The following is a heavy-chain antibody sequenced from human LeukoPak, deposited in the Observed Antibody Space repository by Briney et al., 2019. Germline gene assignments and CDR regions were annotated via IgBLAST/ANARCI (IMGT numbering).Heavy chain of an antibody. CDR2: IWYDGSNK. CDR3: APAPERYSKRSWYYFDY. CDR1: GFTFSSYA. Sequence: GGSLRLSCAASGFTFSSYAMSWVRQAPGKGLEWVGVIWYDGSNKYYAASVKGRFTISRDNSKNTLYLQMNSLRAEDTAVSYCAPAPERYSKRSWYYFDYWGQGTLVTVSS. D-gene: IGHD4-11*01. J-gene: IGHJ4*02. V-gene: IGHV3-33*08.